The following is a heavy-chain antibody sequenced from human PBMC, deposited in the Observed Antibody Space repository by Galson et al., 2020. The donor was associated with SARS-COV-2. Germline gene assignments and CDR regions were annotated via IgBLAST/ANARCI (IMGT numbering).Heavy chain of an antibody. J-gene: IGHJ6*04. D-gene: IGHD3-3*01. V-gene: IGHV1-46*01. Sequence: ASVKLSCKASGYTFTSYYMHWVRQAPGQGLEWMGIINPSGGSTSYAQKFQGRVTMTRDTSTSTVYMELSSLRSEDTAVYYCARDRYYDFWGGYLVYGMDVWGEGTTVTVSS. CDR2: INPSGGST. CDR1: GYTFTSYY. CDR3: ARDRYYDFWGGYLVYGMDV.